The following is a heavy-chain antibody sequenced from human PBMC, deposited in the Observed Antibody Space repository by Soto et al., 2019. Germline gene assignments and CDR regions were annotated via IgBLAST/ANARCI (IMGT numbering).Heavy chain of an antibody. CDR3: ARETRIAVAGTSHWYFDL. CDR2: SNPSGGST. D-gene: IGHD6-19*01. V-gene: IGHV1-46*01. CDR1: GYTFTSYY. Sequence: QVQLVQSGAEVKKPGASVKVSCKASGYTFTSYYMHWVRQAPGQGFEWMGISNPSGGSTSYAQKFQGRVTMTRDTSTSTVYMELSSLRSEDTALYYCARETRIAVAGTSHWYFDLWGRGTLVTVSS. J-gene: IGHJ2*01.